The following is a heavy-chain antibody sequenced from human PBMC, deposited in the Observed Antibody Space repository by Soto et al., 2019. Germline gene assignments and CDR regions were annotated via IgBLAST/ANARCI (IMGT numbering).Heavy chain of an antibody. J-gene: IGHJ5*02. V-gene: IGHV1-24*01. Sequence: QVQLVQSGAEVKQPGASVKVSCKVSGYTLTELSMHLVRQAPGKGLEWMGGFDPEDGETIYAQKFQGRVTMTEDTSTDTAYMELSSLRSEDTAVYYCATALPTGCSGGSCYEYNWFDPWGQGTLVTVSS. D-gene: IGHD2-15*01. CDR2: FDPEDGET. CDR1: GYTLTELS. CDR3: ATALPTGCSGGSCYEYNWFDP.